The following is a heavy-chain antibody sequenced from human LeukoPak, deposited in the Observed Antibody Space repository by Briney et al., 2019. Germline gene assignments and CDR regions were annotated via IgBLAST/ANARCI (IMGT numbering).Heavy chain of an antibody. CDR2: ISWSSGNI. Sequence: GGSLRLFCAASGFTFDDYAMHWVRQAPGKGLEWVAGISWSSGNIVYADSVKGRFTISRDNAENSLHLQMNSLRTEDTALYFCARDAWRRAFNYGMDVWGQGTTVAVSS. V-gene: IGHV3-9*01. CDR1: GFTFDDYA. J-gene: IGHJ6*02. D-gene: IGHD5-12*01. CDR3: ARDAWRRAFNYGMDV.